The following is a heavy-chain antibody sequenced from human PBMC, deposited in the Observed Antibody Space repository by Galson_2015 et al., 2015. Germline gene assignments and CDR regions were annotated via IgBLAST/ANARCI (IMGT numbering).Heavy chain of an antibody. CDR1: GFSLGTNGMR. D-gene: IGHD2/OR15-2a*01. CDR2: IDWGDGK. Sequence: PALVKPTQTLTLTCTLSGFSLGTNGMRVSWIRQPQGKGLEWLARIDWGDGKFYNTSLETRVTISPDTSTTQVVLIMTNMDPVDTATYFCARSSTSDDWFDPWGQGILVTVSS. J-gene: IGHJ5*02. V-gene: IGHV2-70*04. CDR3: ARSSTSDDWFDP.